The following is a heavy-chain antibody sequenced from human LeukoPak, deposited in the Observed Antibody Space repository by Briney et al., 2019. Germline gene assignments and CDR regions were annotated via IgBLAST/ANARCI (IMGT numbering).Heavy chain of an antibody. CDR1: GYSISSGYY. Sequence: SETLSLTCAVSGYSISSGYYWGWIRQPPGKGLEWIGSIYHSGSTYYNPSLKSRVTISVDTSKNQFSLKLSSVTAADTAVYYRAAEGDSSGYYSPLFLDYWGQGTLVTVSS. J-gene: IGHJ4*02. V-gene: IGHV4-38-2*01. D-gene: IGHD3-22*01. CDR3: AAEGDSSGYYSPLFLDY. CDR2: IYHSGST.